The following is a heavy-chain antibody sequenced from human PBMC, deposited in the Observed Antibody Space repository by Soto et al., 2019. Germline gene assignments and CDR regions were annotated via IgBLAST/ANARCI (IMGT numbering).Heavy chain of an antibody. J-gene: IGHJ1*01. V-gene: IGHV3-9*01. CDR1: GFTFDDYA. CDR3: AKALYGSSSSPIDF. CDR2: ITWNSGNI. D-gene: IGHD6-13*01. Sequence: GGSLCLSCAASGFTFDDYALHWVRQAPGKGLEWVSYITWNSGNIGYEDSVKGRFTISRDNANNSLYLQMNSLKTEDTAFYYCAKALYGSSSSPIDFWGQGTLVTVSS.